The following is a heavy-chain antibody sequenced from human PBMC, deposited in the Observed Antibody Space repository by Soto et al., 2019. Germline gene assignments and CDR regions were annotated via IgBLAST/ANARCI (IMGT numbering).Heavy chain of an antibody. V-gene: IGHV4-59*01. D-gene: IGHD3-10*01. Sequence: QVQLQESGPGLVKPSETLSLTCSVSGVSITNYYWTWIRHSPGKGLEWIGYVYHTGNTYYNPSLRSRVTISLDTSKNQVSLRLRSVTAADTAVYYCARLVYDTRLNYMYFDFWGQGALVTVSS. CDR1: GVSITNYY. CDR2: VYHTGNT. CDR3: ARLVYDTRLNYMYFDF. J-gene: IGHJ4*02.